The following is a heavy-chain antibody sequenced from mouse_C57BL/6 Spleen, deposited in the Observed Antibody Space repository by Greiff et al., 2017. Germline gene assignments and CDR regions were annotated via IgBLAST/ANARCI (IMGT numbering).Heavy chain of an antibody. CDR2: ISSGGSYT. J-gene: IGHJ2*01. Sequence: EVQLVESGGALVKPGGSLKLSCAASGFTFSSYGMSWVRQTPDKRLEWVATISSGGSYTYYPDSVKGRFTISRDNAKNTLYLQMSSLKSEDTAMYYCARLANWDYWGQGTTLTVSS. D-gene: IGHD4-1*01. V-gene: IGHV5-6*01. CDR1: GFTFSSYG. CDR3: ARLANWDY.